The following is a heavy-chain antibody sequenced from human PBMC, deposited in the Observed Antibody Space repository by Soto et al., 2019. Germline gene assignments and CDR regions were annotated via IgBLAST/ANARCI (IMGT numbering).Heavy chain of an antibody. Sequence: GGSLRPSCAASGFTFSSYGMHWVRQAPGKGLEWVAVISYDGSNKYYADSVKGRFTISRDNSKNTLYLQMNSLRAEDTAVYYWAKAPSWCSRGSCYPYFGYWGQGSLVTVSS. CDR1: GFTFSSYG. D-gene: IGHD2-15*01. J-gene: IGHJ4*02. V-gene: IGHV3-30*18. CDR2: ISYDGSNK. CDR3: AKAPSWCSRGSCYPYFGY.